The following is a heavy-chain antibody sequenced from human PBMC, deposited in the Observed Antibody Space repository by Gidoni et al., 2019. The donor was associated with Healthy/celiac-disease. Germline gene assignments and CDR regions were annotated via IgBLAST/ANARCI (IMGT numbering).Heavy chain of an antibody. CDR3: AKNGQKYSGSYWWFDP. CDR1: GFTFSTYG. D-gene: IGHD1-26*01. J-gene: IGHJ5*02. Sequence: QVQLVESGGGVVQPGRSLRLSCAASGFTFSTYGMHWVGQAPGKGLEWVAVVAYDGSNKYYADSVKGRFTISRDNSKNTLYLQMNSLRAEDTAVYYCAKNGQKYSGSYWWFDPWGQGTLVTVSS. V-gene: IGHV3-30*18. CDR2: VAYDGSNK.